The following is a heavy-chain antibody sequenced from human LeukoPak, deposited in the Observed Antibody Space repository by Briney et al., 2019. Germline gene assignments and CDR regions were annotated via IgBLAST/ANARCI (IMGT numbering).Heavy chain of an antibody. D-gene: IGHD3-3*01. Sequence: GRSLRLSCAASGFTFSSYSMNWVRQAPGKGLEWVSSISSSSSYIYYADSVKGRFTISRDNAKNSLYLQMNSLRAEDTAVYYCARDGGYDFWSGYYPYYYYYYMDVWGKGTTVTVSS. V-gene: IGHV3-21*01. CDR3: ARDGGYDFWSGYYPYYYYYYMDV. CDR1: GFTFSSYS. CDR2: ISSSSSYI. J-gene: IGHJ6*03.